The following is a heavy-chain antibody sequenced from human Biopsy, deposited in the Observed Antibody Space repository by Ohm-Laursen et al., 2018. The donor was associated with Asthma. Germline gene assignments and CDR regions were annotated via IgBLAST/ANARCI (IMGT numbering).Heavy chain of an antibody. D-gene: IGHD6-13*01. CDR2: IYYSGTT. CDR1: SGSGGYMRSGNYY. CDR3: VRGSSSWHHGPFHYYYGLDV. V-gene: IGHV4-39*01. J-gene: IGHJ6*02. Sequence: SETLSLTCSLSSGSGGYMRSGNYYWGWIRQPPGKGLEWIGSIYYSGTTYYNPSLESRVTVSEDTSKNQFSLNLISVPAADTAVYYCVRGSSSWHHGPFHYYYGLDVWGQGTTATVSS.